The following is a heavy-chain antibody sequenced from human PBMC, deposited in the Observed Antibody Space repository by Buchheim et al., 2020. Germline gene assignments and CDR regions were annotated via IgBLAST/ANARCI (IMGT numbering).Heavy chain of an antibody. CDR3: ARFTVVVVAANLNYYYGMDV. CDR1: GFTFSSYW. D-gene: IGHD2-15*01. J-gene: IGHJ6*02. V-gene: IGHV3-7*01. CDR2: IKQDGSEK. Sequence: EVQLVESGGGLVQPGGSLRLSCAASGFTFSSYWMSWVRQAPGKGLEWVANIKQDGSEKYYVDSVKGRFTISRDNAKNSLYLQMNSLRAEDTAVYYCARFTVVVVAANLNYYYGMDVWGQGTT.